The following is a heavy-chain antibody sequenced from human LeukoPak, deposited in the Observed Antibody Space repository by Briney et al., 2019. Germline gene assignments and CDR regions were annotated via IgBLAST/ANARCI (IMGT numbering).Heavy chain of an antibody. CDR3: ARDYSGSYYREGIDY. Sequence: GGSLRLSCAASGFTVSSNYMSWVRQAPGKGLEWVSSISSSSSYIYYADSVKGRFTISRDNAKNSLYLQMNSLRAEDTAVYYCARDYSGSYYREGIDYWGQGTLVTVSS. V-gene: IGHV3-21*01. D-gene: IGHD1-26*01. CDR2: ISSSSSYI. CDR1: GFTVSSNY. J-gene: IGHJ4*02.